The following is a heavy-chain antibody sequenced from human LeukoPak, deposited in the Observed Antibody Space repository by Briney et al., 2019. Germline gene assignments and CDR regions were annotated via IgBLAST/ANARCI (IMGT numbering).Heavy chain of an antibody. CDR1: GGSISSYY. V-gene: IGHV4-59*01. J-gene: IGHJ4*02. Sequence: SETLSLTCAVSGGSISSYYWSWIRQPPGKGLEWIGNIYYGGSTNYNPSHKRRATISVDTSKDQCSLKLSSVTAADTAVYYCASGSLTYYYGSGTEGYFDYWGQGTLVTVSS. CDR2: IYYGGST. D-gene: IGHD3-10*01. CDR3: ASGSLTYYYGSGTEGYFDY.